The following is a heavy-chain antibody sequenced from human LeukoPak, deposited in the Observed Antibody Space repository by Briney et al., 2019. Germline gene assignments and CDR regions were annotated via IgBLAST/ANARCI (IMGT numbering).Heavy chain of an antibody. V-gene: IGHV4-34*01. CDR2: INHSGST. Sequence: SETLSLTCAVYGGSFSGYYWSWIRQPPGKGLEWIGEINHSGSTNYNPSINSRVTISVDTSKNRFSLKLSSVTAADTAVYYCARPGSSAFDIWGQGTMVTVSS. CDR1: GGSFSGYY. D-gene: IGHD6-6*01. CDR3: ARPGSSAFDI. J-gene: IGHJ3*02.